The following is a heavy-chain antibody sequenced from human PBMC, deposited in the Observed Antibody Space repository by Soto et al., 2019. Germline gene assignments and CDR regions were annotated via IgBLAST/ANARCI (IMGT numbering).Heavy chain of an antibody. CDR3: ARDSAFPTTVTTSWFDP. Sequence: GGSLRLSCVASGFTFSNYWMHWVRQAPGKGLVWVSRINSDGSGTTYADSAKGRFTISRDNAKNTLYLQMNSLRAEDTAVYYCARDSAFPTTVTTSWFDPWGQGTLVTVSS. V-gene: IGHV3-74*03. CDR2: INSDGSGT. D-gene: IGHD4-17*01. J-gene: IGHJ5*02. CDR1: GFTFSNYW.